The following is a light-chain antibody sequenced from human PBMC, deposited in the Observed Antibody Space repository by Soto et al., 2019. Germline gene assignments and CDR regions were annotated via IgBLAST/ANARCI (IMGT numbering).Light chain of an antibody. CDR3: QQYNSYSST. CDR1: QSISSW. V-gene: IGKV1-5*03. Sequence: DIQMTHSPSTLSSSLGDIVTITCRASQSISSWLAWYQQKPGKAPKLLIYKASSLESGVPSRFSGSGSGTEFTLTISSLQPDDFATYYCQQYNSYSSTFGQGTKVDIK. CDR2: KAS. J-gene: IGKJ1*01.